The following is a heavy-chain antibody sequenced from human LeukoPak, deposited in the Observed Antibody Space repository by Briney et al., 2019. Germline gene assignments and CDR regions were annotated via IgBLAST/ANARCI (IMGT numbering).Heavy chain of an antibody. J-gene: IGHJ6*02. D-gene: IGHD3-10*01. CDR3: ARGDYGSGLGYYGLDV. CDR1: GYTFTSYG. Sequence: GASVKVSCKASGYTFTSYGISWVRQAPGQGLEWMGWISPYNGKTNYAQKFQGRVTMTTDTAMSTAHMELRRLRFDDTAVFYCARGDYGSGLGYYGLDVWGQGTTVTVSS. CDR2: ISPYNGKT. V-gene: IGHV1-18*01.